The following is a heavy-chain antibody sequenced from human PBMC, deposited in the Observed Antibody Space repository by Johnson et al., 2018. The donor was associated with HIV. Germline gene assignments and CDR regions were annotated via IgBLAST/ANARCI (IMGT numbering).Heavy chain of an antibody. CDR3: AKDRAIYISRAVVAFDI. J-gene: IGHJ3*02. CDR2: IWYDGSNK. V-gene: IGHV3-33*06. CDR1: GFTFSSYG. Sequence: VQLVESGGGVVQPGRSLRLSCAASGFTFSSYGMHWVRQAPGKGLEWVAVIWYDGSNKYYADSVKSRLTISRDNSKNTLYVQMNSLGAEDTAVYYCAKDRAIYISRAVVAFDIWGQGTMVTVSS. D-gene: IGHD2-15*01.